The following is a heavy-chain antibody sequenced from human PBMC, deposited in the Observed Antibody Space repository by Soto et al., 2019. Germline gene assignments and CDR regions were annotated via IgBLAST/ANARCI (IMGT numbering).Heavy chain of an antibody. V-gene: IGHV3-53*01. CDR2: IYAGGNT. Sequence: VQLVESGGTLVQPGGSLRLSCAASGFSVTSNYMTCVRQAPGKGLEGVSVIYAGGNTYYPDSVKGRFTISSEKSKNTFLLQMNNLRAEDTAVYYCARVTTFYDILTSSYALNYFDYWGQGTRVTVSS. J-gene: IGHJ4*02. CDR3: ARVTTFYDILTSSYALNYFDY. CDR1: GFSVTSNY. D-gene: IGHD3-9*01.